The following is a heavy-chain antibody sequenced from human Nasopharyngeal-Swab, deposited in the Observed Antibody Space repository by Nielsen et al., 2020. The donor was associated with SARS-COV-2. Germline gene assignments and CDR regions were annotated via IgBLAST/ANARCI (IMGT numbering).Heavy chain of an antibody. Sequence: WIRQPPGKGLEWIGYIYYSGSTNYNPSLKSRVTISVDTSKNQFSLKLSSVTAADTAVYYCARVVKSLDHITMVQGVRTLDPWGQGTLVTVSS. CDR2: IYYSGST. CDR3: ARVVKSLDHITMVQGVRTLDP. J-gene: IGHJ5*02. V-gene: IGHV4-59*12. D-gene: IGHD3-10*01.